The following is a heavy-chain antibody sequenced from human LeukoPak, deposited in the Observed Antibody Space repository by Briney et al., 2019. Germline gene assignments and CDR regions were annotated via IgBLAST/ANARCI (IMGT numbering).Heavy chain of an antibody. CDR3: ARAGIAAADANFDY. V-gene: IGHV4-31*03. CDR1: GGSISSGGYY. CDR2: IYYRGST. Sequence: SQTLSLTCTVSGGSISSGGYYWSWIRQHPGKGLEWIGFIYYRGSTYYNPSLKSRVTISVDTSKNQFSLKLSSVTAADTAVYYCARAGIAAADANFDYWGQGTLVTVSS. D-gene: IGHD6-13*01. J-gene: IGHJ4*02.